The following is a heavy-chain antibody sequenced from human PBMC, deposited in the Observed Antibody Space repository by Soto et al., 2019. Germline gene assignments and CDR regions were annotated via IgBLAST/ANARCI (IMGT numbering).Heavy chain of an antibody. J-gene: IGHJ6*03. Sequence: EVQLVESGGGLVQPGGSLRLSCAASGFTFRNYWMYWVRQAPGQGLEWVSRINSDGSVSRYADSVKGRLTISRDNVKNTLYLLMDSLRAEDTAVYYCARGDCVGGSCYSLAGSFYYYMDAWGKGTTVTVFS. D-gene: IGHD2-15*01. V-gene: IGHV3-74*02. CDR1: GFTFRNYW. CDR3: ARGDCVGGSCYSLAGSFYYYMDA. CDR2: INSDGSVS.